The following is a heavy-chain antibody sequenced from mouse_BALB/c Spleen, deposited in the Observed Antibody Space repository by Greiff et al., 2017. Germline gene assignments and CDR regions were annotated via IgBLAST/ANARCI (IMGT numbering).Heavy chain of an antibody. CDR3: ARSYGRGYFDY. V-gene: IGHV5-17*02. J-gene: IGHJ2*01. CDR1: GFPLSSFG. CDR2: ISSGSSTI. Sequence: VESGGGLVQPGGSRKPSFSASGFPLSSFGMHLVRQAPEKGLEWVAYISSGSSTIYYADTVKGRFTISRDNPKNTLFLQMTSLRSEDTAMYYCARSYGRGYFDYWGQGTTLTVSS. D-gene: IGHD1-1*01.